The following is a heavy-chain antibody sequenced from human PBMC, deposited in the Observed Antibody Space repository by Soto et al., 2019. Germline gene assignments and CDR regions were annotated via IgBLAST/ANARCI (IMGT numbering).Heavy chain of an antibody. CDR2: IWYDGTQE. CDR1: GFTFNTYS. V-gene: IGHV3-33*01. J-gene: IGHJ4*02. Sequence: GSLRLSCEASGFTFNTYSMHWVRQPPGKGLEWLAAIWYDGTQEYYADSVKGRFIISRDNSKKTLYLEMNSLRAEDTAVYYCARAGGTTVTGLWNFDSWGQGT. CDR3: ARAGGTTVTGLWNFDS. D-gene: IGHD4-17*01.